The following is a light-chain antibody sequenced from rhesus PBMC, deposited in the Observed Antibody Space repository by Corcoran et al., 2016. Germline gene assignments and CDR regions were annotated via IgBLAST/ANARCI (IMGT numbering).Light chain of an antibody. CDR3: MQGTPLPFT. V-gene: IGKV2-61*03. CDR1: QRLLHSDGYTY. CDR2: LGS. J-gene: IGKJ3*01. Sequence: DIVMTQTPLSLPVTPGEPASISCRSSQRLLHSDGYTYLDWYLQKPGQFLPLLIYLGSTRASGVPDRFSGDGSCTDFTLKISQVEAEDVVVYYCMQGTPLPFTFGPGTKLDIK.